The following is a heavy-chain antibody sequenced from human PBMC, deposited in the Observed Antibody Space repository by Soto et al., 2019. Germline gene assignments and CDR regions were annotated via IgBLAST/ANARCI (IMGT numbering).Heavy chain of an antibody. CDR2: IYHSGST. J-gene: IGHJ5*02. D-gene: IGHD5-12*01. CDR3: ARAIVATLEGGKIVDP. CDR1: GGSISSGGYS. Sequence: QLQLQESGSGLVKPSQTLSLTCAVSGGSISSGGYSWSWIRQPPGKGLEWIGYIYHSGSTYYNPSLKSRVTISVDRSKNQFSLKLSSVTAADTAVYYCARAIVATLEGGKIVDPWGQGTLVTVSS. V-gene: IGHV4-30-2*01.